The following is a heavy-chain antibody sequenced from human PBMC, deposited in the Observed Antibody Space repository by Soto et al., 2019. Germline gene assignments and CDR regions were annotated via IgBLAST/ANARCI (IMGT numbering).Heavy chain of an antibody. Sequence: EVQLVESGGGLVQPGRSLRLSCAASGFTFDDHAMHWVRQAPGMGLEWVSGISWNSDTIGYAGSVKGRFTVTRDNAQNSLYLEMNSLRAEDTAVYYCAKAGNAYYYGAGSYGVFDYWGQGTLVTVSS. CDR1: GFTFDDHA. J-gene: IGHJ4*02. V-gene: IGHV3-9*01. D-gene: IGHD3-10*01. CDR2: ISWNSDTI. CDR3: AKAGNAYYYGAGSYGVFDY.